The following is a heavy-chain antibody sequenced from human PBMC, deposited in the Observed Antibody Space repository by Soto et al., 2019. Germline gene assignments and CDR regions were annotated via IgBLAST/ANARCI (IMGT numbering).Heavy chain of an antibody. V-gene: IGHV5-51*01. D-gene: IGHD6-19*01. Sequence: GESLKISCKGSGYSLTSNWIGWVRQMPGKGLEWMGIIYPGDSDTRYSPSFQGQVTISADKSISTAYLQWSRLKASDTAMYYCARRLVGGNLMDTFDIWGQGTMVTVSS. CDR1: GYSLTSNW. CDR2: IYPGDSDT. CDR3: ARRLVGGNLMDTFDI. J-gene: IGHJ3*02.